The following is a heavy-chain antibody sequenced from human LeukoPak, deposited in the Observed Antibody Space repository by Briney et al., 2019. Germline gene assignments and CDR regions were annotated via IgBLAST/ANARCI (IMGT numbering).Heavy chain of an antibody. D-gene: IGHD3-22*01. V-gene: IGHV1-69*13. CDR3: ARGLYYHDSSGYYPFDY. Sequence: SVKVSCKASGGTFSSYAISWVRQAPGQGLEWMGGIIPIFGTANYAQKFQGRVTITADESTSTAYMELSSLRSEDTAVYYCARGLYYHDSSGYYPFDYWGQGTLVTVSS. J-gene: IGHJ4*02. CDR2: IIPIFGTA. CDR1: GGTFSSYA.